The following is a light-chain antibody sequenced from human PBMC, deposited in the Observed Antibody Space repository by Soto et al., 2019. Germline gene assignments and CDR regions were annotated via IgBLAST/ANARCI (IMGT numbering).Light chain of an antibody. CDR2: NTS. CDR3: QHYGGSFI. Sequence: EIVLTQSPGTLSLSPGEGATVSCRVSQSINSKSLVWYQRKFGQAPRLLIYNTSSRATGIPDRFSGSGSGIDFTLSISRLEPEDFAVYYCQHYGGSFIFGPGTKVDIK. V-gene: IGKV3-20*01. CDR1: QSINSKS. J-gene: IGKJ3*01.